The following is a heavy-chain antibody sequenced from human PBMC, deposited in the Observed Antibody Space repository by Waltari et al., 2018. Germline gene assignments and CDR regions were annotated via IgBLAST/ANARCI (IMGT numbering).Heavy chain of an antibody. CDR2: IYGRTANT. V-gene: IGHV4-28*03. J-gene: IGHJ4*02. CDR1: GGSINDVYW. CDR3: GRDRLGTILDY. D-gene: IGHD1-1*01. Sequence: QVQLQESGPGVVKPSETLSLTCAVSGGSINDVYWWSWIRQPPGKGLEWIGYIYGRTANTNYNPSLRSRVTISKDTSKNQFSLQLRSVTAADTAVYYCGRDRLGTILDYWGQGVLVTVSS.